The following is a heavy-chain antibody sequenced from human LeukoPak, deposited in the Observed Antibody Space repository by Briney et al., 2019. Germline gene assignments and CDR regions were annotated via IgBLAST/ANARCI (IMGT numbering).Heavy chain of an antibody. J-gene: IGHJ6*02. CDR3: ARGLDSYGQYYYYGMDV. V-gene: IGHV3-30*04. D-gene: IGHD5-18*01. CDR2: ISYDGSNK. CDR1: GFTFSSYA. Sequence: GGSLRLSCAASGFTFSSYAMHWVRQAPGKGLEWVAVISYDGSNKYYADSVKGRFTISRDNSKNTLYLQMNSLRAEDTAVYYCARGLDSYGQYYYYGMDVWGQGTTVTVSS.